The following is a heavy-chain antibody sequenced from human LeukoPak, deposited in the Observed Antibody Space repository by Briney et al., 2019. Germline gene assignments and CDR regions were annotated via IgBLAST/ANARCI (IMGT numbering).Heavy chain of an antibody. V-gene: IGHV3-74*01. Sequence: PGGSLRLSCAASGFTFSSYWMHWVRQAPGKGLVWVSHINADGGSTSYADSVKGRFTISRDNVKNTLYLHMNSLRAEDTAVYYCARLYASGSSDYWGQGTLVTVSS. CDR3: ARLYASGSSDY. J-gene: IGHJ4*02. CDR1: GFTFSSYW. CDR2: INADGGST. D-gene: IGHD3-10*01.